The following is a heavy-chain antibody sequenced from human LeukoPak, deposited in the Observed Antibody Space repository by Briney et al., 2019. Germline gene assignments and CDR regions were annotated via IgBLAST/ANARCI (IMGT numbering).Heavy chain of an antibody. Sequence: PGGSLRLSCAAAGFTFTDYWMNWVRQAPGKGLEWLANIKQDGSERYYVDSVKGRFTISRDNAKNSLYLQMNSLRAEDTAMYYCVASPPNYGSGSYFPNRGAFEIWGQGTMVTASS. J-gene: IGHJ3*02. CDR1: GFTFTDYW. CDR2: IKQDGSER. V-gene: IGHV3-7*03. D-gene: IGHD3-10*01. CDR3: VASPPNYGSGSYFPNRGAFEI.